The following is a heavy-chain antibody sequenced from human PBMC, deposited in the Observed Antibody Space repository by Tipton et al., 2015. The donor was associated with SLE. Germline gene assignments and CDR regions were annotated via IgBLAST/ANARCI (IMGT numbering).Heavy chain of an antibody. V-gene: IGHV3-74*01. CDR1: GFTFSSYW. CDR2: INSDGSST. Sequence: GSLRLSCAASGFTFSSYWMHWVRQAPGKGLVWVSRINSDGSSTSYADSVKGRFTISRDNAKNTLYLQMNSLRAEDTAVYYCARVQSTRRILDAFDIWGQGTMVTVSS. CDR3: ARVQSTRRILDAFDI. J-gene: IGHJ3*02.